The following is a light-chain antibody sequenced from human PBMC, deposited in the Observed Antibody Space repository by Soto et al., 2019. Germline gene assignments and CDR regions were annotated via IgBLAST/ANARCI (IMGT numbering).Light chain of an antibody. Sequence: EIVLTQSPATLSLSPGVRATLSGRASPSVTNFLALYQQKPGQAPRLLIYGAFNRDTGIPARFSGSGSGTDFTVTISSLEPEDSAVSCCQHRNDWPAVTFGQGTRLEIK. CDR1: PSVTNF. CDR3: QHRNDWPAVT. CDR2: GAF. V-gene: IGKV3-11*01. J-gene: IGKJ5*01.